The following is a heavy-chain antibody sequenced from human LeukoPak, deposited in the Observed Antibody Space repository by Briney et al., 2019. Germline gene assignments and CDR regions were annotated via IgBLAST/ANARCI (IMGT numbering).Heavy chain of an antibody. CDR2: ISSSGKA. D-gene: IGHD1-26*01. CDR1: GGSITTTDFD. CDR3: ARFKGGTGFDY. J-gene: IGHJ4*02. V-gene: IGHV4-39*01. Sequence: SETLSLTCAVSGGSITTTDFDWAWICQPPGQGFEWIATISSSGKAYYYPSLMSRVTISVDTSKSQFSLDVTSVTAADTGLFYCARFKGGTGFDYWGRGILVIVS.